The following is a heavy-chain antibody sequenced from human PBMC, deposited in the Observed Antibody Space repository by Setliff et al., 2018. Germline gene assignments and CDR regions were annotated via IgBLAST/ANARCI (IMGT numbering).Heavy chain of an antibody. CDR3: ASPRRDDLDTPFDAFDH. CDR2: IYHRGRT. D-gene: IGHD1-1*01. Sequence: PSETLSLTCDVSGISITSGHYWGWIRQPPGKGLEWIATIYHRGRTYYNPSLDSRVTISLDTSKNQYSLRLRSVTAADTAVYYCASPRRDDLDTPFDAFDHWGQGTKVTVSS. J-gene: IGHJ3*01. CDR1: GISITSGHY. V-gene: IGHV4-38-2*01.